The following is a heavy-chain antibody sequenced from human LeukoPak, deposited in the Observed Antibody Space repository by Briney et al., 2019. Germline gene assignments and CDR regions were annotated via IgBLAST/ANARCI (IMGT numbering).Heavy chain of an antibody. CDR1: GFTFSSYS. CDR3: AREAGYCSGGSCSPYYYMDV. J-gene: IGHJ6*03. Sequence: PGGSLRLSCAASGFTFSSYSMNWVRQAPGKGLEWVSPISSSSSYIYYADSVKGRFTISRDNAKNSLYLQMNSLRAEDTAVYYCAREAGYCSGGSCSPYYYMDVWGKGTTVTVSS. D-gene: IGHD2-15*01. V-gene: IGHV3-21*01. CDR2: ISSSSSYI.